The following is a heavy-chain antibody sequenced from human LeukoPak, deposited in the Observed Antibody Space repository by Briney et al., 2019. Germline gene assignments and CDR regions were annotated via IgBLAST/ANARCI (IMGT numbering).Heavy chain of an antibody. D-gene: IGHD1-1*01. CDR1: GFSFTNYA. J-gene: IGHJ4*02. V-gene: IGHV3-23*01. CDR3: AKANWVSNADAVW. CDR2: IRDSVET. Sequence: PWRSLRLSCVASGFSFTNYAMSWVRQAPARGPEWVSSIRDSVETFYADSVKSRSTLSRDDSRNTVYLQLNNLRVEDTAIYYCAKANWVSNADAVWWGQGTRVTVSS.